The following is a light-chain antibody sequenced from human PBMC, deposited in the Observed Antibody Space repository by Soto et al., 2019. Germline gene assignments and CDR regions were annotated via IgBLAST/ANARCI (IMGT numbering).Light chain of an antibody. J-gene: IGKJ1*01. CDR3: QQSYNVPRT. CDR2: AAS. Sequence: DIHITQSPSSLSASVGDRVTITCRASQSVSSYLNWFQQKPGKAPNLLIYAASSLQSGVPPRFSGSGSGTEFTLTISSLQPEDFATYYCQQSYNVPRTFGQGTKVDIK. CDR1: QSVSSY. V-gene: IGKV1-39*01.